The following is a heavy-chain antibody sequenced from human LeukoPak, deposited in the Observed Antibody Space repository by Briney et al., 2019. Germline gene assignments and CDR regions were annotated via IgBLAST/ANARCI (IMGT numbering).Heavy chain of an antibody. D-gene: IGHD6-13*01. V-gene: IGHV3-21*01. Sequence: PGGSLRLSCAASAFTFSSYSMNWDRQAPGKGLEWVSSISSISSYTYYADSVKDRFSISRDNEKHSLYLQMNRLRAEDTAVYYCASKVAAAGGDYWGQGTLVTVSS. J-gene: IGHJ4*02. CDR3: ASKVAAAGGDY. CDR1: AFTFSSYS. CDR2: ISSISSYT.